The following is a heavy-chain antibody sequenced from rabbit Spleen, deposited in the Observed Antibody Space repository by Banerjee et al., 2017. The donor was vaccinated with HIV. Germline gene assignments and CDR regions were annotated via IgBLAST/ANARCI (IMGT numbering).Heavy chain of an antibody. CDR3: ARDTSSSFSSYGMDL. D-gene: IGHD1-1*01. J-gene: IGHJ6*01. V-gene: IGHV1S45*01. CDR1: GVSFSSSSY. CDR2: IDADSSGFT. Sequence: QEQLVESGGDLVKPGASLTLTCTASGVSFSSSSYMCWVRQAPGKGLEWIACIDADSSGFTYFATWARGRFTCSKTSSTTVTLQMTRLTAADTATYFCARDTSSSFSSYGMDLWGPGTLVTVS.